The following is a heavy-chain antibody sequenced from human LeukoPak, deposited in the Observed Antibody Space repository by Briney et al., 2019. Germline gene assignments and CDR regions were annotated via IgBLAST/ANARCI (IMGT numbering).Heavy chain of an antibody. CDR1: GFTVCSNY. D-gene: IGHD3-3*01. CDR2: IYSGGIK. J-gene: IGHJ5*02. V-gene: IGHV3-66*01. CDR3: ASASVLLLECSDNWFDP. Sequence: GGSLRLSCAASGFTVCSNYMSWLRQAPGKGLEGVTDIYSGGIKYYAECLQGRFTISRDNSNHTLYLQMNSLRAEDTAVYYCASASVLLLECSDNWFDPWGQGTLVTVCS.